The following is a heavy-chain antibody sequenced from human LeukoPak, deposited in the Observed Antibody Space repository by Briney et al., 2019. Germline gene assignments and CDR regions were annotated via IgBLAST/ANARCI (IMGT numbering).Heavy chain of an antibody. CDR2: VNRDGSET. Sequence: GGSLRLSCAASGFIFRNFWMTWVRQVPGRGPEWVANVNRDGSETYYLDSVKGRFTISKDNAKNSLYLQMNSLRAEDTALYHCARNNGMDVWGQGTTVIVSS. CDR1: GFIFRNFW. V-gene: IGHV3-7*03. CDR3: ARNNGMDV. J-gene: IGHJ6*02.